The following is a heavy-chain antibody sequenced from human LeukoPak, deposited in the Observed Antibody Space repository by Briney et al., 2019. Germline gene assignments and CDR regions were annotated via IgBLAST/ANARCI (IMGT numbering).Heavy chain of an antibody. CDR2: IRYDGSNK. J-gene: IGHJ4*02. D-gene: IGHD3-10*01. V-gene: IGHV3-30*02. Sequence: GGSLRLSCAASGFTFSSYGMHWVRQAPGKGLERVAFIRYDGSNKYYADSVKGRFTISRDNSKNTLYLQMNSLRAEDTAVYYCARDWSGSGIPSDYWGQGILVTVSS. CDR3: ARDWSGSGIPSDY. CDR1: GFTFSSYG.